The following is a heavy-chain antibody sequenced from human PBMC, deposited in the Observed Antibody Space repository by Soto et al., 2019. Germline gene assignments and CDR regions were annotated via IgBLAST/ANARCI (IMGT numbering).Heavy chain of an antibody. CDR1: GSSISGFY. D-gene: IGHD1-1*01. CDR2: IYATGTT. V-gene: IGHV4-4*07. J-gene: IGHJ5*02. CDR3: VRDGTKTLRDWFDP. Sequence: PXETLSLTCTVSGSSISGFYWSWIRKSAGKGLEWIGRIYATGTTDYNPSLKSRVMMSVDTSKKQFSLKLRSVTAADTAVYYCVRDGTKTLRDWFDPSGQGISVTVSS.